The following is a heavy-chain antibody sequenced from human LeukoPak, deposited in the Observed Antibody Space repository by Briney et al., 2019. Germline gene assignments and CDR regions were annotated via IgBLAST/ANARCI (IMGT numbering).Heavy chain of an antibody. CDR3: ARGPMASSSHYYMDV. J-gene: IGHJ6*03. V-gene: IGHV1-8*03. CDR2: MNPNSGNT. CDR1: GYTFTGYY. D-gene: IGHD2-2*01. Sequence: ASVKVPCKASGYTFTGYYMHWVRQAPGQGLEWMGWMNPNSGNTGYAQKFQGRVTITRNTSISTAYMELSSLRSEDTAVYYCARGPMASSSHYYMDVWGKGTTVTVSS.